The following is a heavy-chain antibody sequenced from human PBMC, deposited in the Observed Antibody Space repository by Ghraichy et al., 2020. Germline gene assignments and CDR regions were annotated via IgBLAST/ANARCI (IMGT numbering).Heavy chain of an antibody. J-gene: IGHJ6*02. CDR3: AGERSGYYYGGEVGMDV. Sequence: GGSLRLSCVAAGFTVSSKYMTWVRQAPGKGLEWVSVIYSGDITAYAESAKGGFTFSRDNSKNTLSLQMNSLRAEDTAVYYCAGERSGYYYGGEVGMDVWGQGTTVTVSS. D-gene: IGHD3-22*01. CDR2: IYSGDIT. CDR1: GFTVSSKY. V-gene: IGHV3-53*01.